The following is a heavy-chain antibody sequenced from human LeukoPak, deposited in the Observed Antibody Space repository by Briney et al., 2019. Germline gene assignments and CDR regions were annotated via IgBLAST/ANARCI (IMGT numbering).Heavy chain of an antibody. Sequence: SGGSLRLSCAASGXTFSIYSVNWVRQAPGKGLEWVSSITSSSSYIYYADSVKGRFTISRDNAKSSLYLQMNSLRAEDTAVYYCARHGLSTNDVWGQGTLVTVSS. J-gene: IGHJ4*02. CDR2: ITSSSSYI. D-gene: IGHD1-1*01. V-gene: IGHV3-21*01. CDR3: ARHGLSTNDV. CDR1: GXTFSIYS.